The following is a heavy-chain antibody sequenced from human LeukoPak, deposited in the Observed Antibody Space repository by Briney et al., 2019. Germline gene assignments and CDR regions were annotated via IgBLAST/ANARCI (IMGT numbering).Heavy chain of an antibody. CDR3: ATGPLYSGSGSYVY. D-gene: IGHD3-10*01. CDR2: IRYDGSNK. J-gene: IGHJ4*02. V-gene: IGHV3-30*02. CDR1: GFTFSSYG. Sequence: PGGSLRLSCAASGFTFSSYGMHWVRQAPGKGLEWVAFIRYDGSNKYYADSVKGRFTISRDNSKNTLYLQMNSLRAEDTAVYYCATGPLYSGSGSYVYWGQGTLVTVSS.